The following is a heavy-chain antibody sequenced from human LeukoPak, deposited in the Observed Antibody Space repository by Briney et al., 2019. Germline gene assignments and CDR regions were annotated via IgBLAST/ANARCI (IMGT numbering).Heavy chain of an antibody. D-gene: IGHD6-13*01. CDR2: ISSTSSYI. CDR1: GFTFSSYT. V-gene: IGHV3-21*01. CDR3: ARVQQLVPFDY. Sequence: PGGSLRLSCAASGFTFSSYTMNWVRQAPGKGLEWVSSISSTSSYIYYADSVKGRFTISRDNAKNSLYLQMNSLRAEDTAVYYCARVQQLVPFDYWGQGTLVTVSS. J-gene: IGHJ4*02.